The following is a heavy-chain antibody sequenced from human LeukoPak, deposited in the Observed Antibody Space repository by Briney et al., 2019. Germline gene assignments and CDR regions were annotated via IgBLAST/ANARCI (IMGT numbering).Heavy chain of an antibody. V-gene: IGHV4-34*01. D-gene: IGHD2-15*01. J-gene: IGHJ6*02. CDR1: GGSFSGYY. CDR2: INHSGST. Sequence: SETLSLTCAVYGGSFSGYYWSWIRQPPGKGLEWIGEINHSGSTNYNPSLKSRVTISVDTSKNQFSLKLSSATAADTAVYYCARVEVCSGGSCWGDYYYYYGMDVWGQGTTVTVSS. CDR3: ARVEVCSGGSCWGDYYYYYGMDV.